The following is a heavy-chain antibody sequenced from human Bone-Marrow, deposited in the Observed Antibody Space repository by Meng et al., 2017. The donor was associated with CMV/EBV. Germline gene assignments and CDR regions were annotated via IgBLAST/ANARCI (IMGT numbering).Heavy chain of an antibody. CDR3: ARVGRGVVITPYWYFDL. D-gene: IGHD3-22*01. CDR2: ITPLFNTS. Sequence: SVKVSCKASGYTFTSYGISWVRQAPGQGLEWMGGITPLFNTSNYPQKFQGRVTFTTDESTSTAYLELSSLRFEDTAVYYCARVGRGVVITPYWYFDLWGRGTLVTVSS. CDR1: GYTFTSYG. J-gene: IGHJ2*01. V-gene: IGHV1-69*05.